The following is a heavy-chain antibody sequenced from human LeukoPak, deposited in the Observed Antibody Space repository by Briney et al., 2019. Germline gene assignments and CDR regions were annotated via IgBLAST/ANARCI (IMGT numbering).Heavy chain of an antibody. D-gene: IGHD3-3*01. CDR3: AKDVEISIYLFES. Sequence: GGSLRLSCAASGFTFSNYAMSWVRQASGKGLEWVSGISGSGAVTYDADSVKGRFTISRDNSKNTLYLQMNSLRGEDTTVYYCAKDVEISIYLFESWGQGTLVTVSS. J-gene: IGHJ5*01. CDR2: ISGSGAVT. V-gene: IGHV3-23*01. CDR1: GFTFSNYA.